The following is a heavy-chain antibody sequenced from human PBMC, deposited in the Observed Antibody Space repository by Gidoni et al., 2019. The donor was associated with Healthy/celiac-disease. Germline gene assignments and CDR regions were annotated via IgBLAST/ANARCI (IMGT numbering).Heavy chain of an antibody. V-gene: IGHV3-48*02. CDR3: ARDWGQYSSSLFFSWARDPTKVGAFDI. CDR2: ISSSSSTI. Sequence: EVQLVESGGGLVQPGGSLRLSCAASGFTFSSYSMNWVSQAPGKGLEWVSYISSSSSTIYYADSVKGRFTISRDNAKNSLYLQMNSLRDEDTAVYYCARDWGQYSSSLFFSWARDPTKVGAFDIWGQGTMVTVSS. D-gene: IGHD6-6*01. J-gene: IGHJ3*02. CDR1: GFTFSSYS.